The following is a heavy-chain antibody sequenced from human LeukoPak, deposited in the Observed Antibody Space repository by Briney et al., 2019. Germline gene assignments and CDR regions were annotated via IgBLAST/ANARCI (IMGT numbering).Heavy chain of an antibody. J-gene: IGHJ4*02. CDR2: IHYNGRT. CDR3: ARVRLSGVIDY. Sequence: PSXXLSLSCTVSGGSMYDYYWSWIRQPPVKGLEWIGHIHYNGRTNYNPSLESPATISIDMSKNQFSLNLSSVTAADTAVYYCARVRLSGVIDYWGQGTLVTVSS. V-gene: IGHV4-59*01. CDR1: GGSMYDYY. D-gene: IGHD1-26*01.